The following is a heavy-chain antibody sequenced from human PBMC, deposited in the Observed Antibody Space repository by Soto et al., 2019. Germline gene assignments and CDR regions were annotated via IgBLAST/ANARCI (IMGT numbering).Heavy chain of an antibody. V-gene: IGHV4-59*01. J-gene: IGHJ5*02. D-gene: IGHD3-10*01. Sequence: LSLTCTVSGGSISNYYLSWIRHPPGKGLEWIGYIYYSGSTNYNPSLKSRVTMSADTSKNQLSLKLTSVTAADTAVYYCARESAGSGKNNWFDPWGQGTLVTVSS. CDR1: GGSISNYY. CDR3: ARESAGSGKNNWFDP. CDR2: IYYSGST.